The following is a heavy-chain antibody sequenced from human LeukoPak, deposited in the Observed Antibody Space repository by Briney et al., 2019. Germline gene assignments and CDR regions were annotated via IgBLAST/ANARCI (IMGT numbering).Heavy chain of an antibody. D-gene: IGHD4-23*01. V-gene: IGHV3-23*01. J-gene: IGHJ4*02. CDR1: GFAFGSEA. CDR3: ATPRAPMTTVVAWYFDY. Sequence: GGSLRLSCAVSGFAFGSEAMSWVRQAPGKGLEWVSAISGSGGSTYYADSVKGRFTISRDNSKNTLYLQMNSLRAEDTAVYYCATPRAPMTTVVAWYFDYWGQGTLVTVSS. CDR2: ISGSGGST.